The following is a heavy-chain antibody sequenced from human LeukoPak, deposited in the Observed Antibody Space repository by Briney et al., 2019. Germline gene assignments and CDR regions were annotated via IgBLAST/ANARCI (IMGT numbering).Heavy chain of an antibody. CDR1: ADSISSDSHF. Sequence: PSETLSLTCTVTADSISSDSHFWGWIRQPPGKGLEYIASMSYRGTTYHNPSLQSRVTISLDTSRNQFSLKLRSVTAADTAVYYCARAPIVFSAFHNWFHSWGQGTLVSVSS. D-gene: IGHD2-15*01. J-gene: IGHJ5*01. V-gene: IGHV4-39*07. CDR3: ARAPIVFSAFHNWFHS. CDR2: MSYRGTT.